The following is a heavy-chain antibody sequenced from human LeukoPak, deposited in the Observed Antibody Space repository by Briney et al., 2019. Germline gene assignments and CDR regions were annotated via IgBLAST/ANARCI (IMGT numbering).Heavy chain of an antibody. V-gene: IGHV3-21*01. D-gene: IGHD1-26*01. CDR2: ISSSSSYI. J-gene: IGHJ5*02. CDR3: ARDFLVGASDNWFDP. Sequence: GGSLRLSCAASGFTFSRYSMHWARQAPGKGLEWVSSISSSSSYIYYADSVKGRFTISRDNAKNSLYLQMNSLRAEDTAVYYCARDFLVGASDNWFDPWGQGTLVTVSS. CDR1: GFTFSRYS.